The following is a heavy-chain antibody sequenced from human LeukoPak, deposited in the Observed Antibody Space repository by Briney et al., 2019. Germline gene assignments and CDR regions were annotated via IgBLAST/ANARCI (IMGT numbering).Heavy chain of an antibody. CDR3: ARDFRPNWGHDAFDI. V-gene: IGHV3-48*04. CDR2: IGTGSTTI. CDR1: GFTFSSYS. Sequence: GGSLRLSCAASGFTFSSYSMNWVRQAPGKGLEWVSYIGTGSTTIYYADSVKGRFTISRDNAKNSLCLQMNTLRAGDTAVYYCARDFRPNWGHDAFDIWGQGTMVTVSS. D-gene: IGHD7-27*01. J-gene: IGHJ3*02.